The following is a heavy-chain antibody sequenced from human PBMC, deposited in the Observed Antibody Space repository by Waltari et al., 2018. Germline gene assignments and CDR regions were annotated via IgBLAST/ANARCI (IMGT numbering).Heavy chain of an antibody. CDR2: INDDGSTI. V-gene: IGHV3-74*01. Sequence: EVHLVESGGGSVQPGGSLRLSCAASGFIFGNVWMPWVRQVPGKGLVGGSRINDDGSTISYADSVKGRFTISRDNAKNTLYLQMDSLRVEDTAVYYCTRTLVGPYPFENWGQGTLVTVSS. J-gene: IGHJ4*02. D-gene: IGHD1-26*01. CDR3: TRTLVGPYPFEN. CDR1: GFIFGNVW.